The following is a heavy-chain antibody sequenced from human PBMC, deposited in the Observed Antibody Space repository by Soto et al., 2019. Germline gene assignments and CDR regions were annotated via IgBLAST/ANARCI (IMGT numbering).Heavy chain of an antibody. V-gene: IGHV3-30-3*01. J-gene: IGHJ4*02. CDR2: ISYDGVNK. Sequence: QVQLVESGGGVVQPGRSLRLSCAASGFTFINHAMHLVRQSPGKGLEWVAFISYDGVNKYYADFLKGRISISRDNSKNTLFLEMISRRLRDTAMYYCARDQMVRGSFDYWGQGTLVTVSS. CDR1: GFTFINHA. CDR3: ARDQMVRGSFDY. D-gene: IGHD3-10*01.